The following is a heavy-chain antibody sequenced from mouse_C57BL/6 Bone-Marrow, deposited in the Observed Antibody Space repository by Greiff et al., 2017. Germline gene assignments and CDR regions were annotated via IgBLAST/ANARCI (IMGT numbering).Heavy chain of an antibody. J-gene: IGHJ1*03. D-gene: IGHD1-1*01. Sequence: EVQGVESGGGLVQPGESLKLSCESNEYEFPSHDMSWVRKTPEKRLELVAAINSDGGSTYYPDTMERRFILSRDNTKKTLYLQMSSLRSEDTALYYCARHGDYGSSSYWYFDVWGTGTTVTVSS. V-gene: IGHV5-2*01. CDR2: INSDGGST. CDR1: EYEFPSHD. CDR3: ARHGDYGSSSYWYFDV.